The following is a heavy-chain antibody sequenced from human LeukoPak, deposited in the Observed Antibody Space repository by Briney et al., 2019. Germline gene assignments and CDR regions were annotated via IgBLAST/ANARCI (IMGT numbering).Heavy chain of an antibody. CDR1: GYSFTSYW. V-gene: IGHV5-51*01. J-gene: IGHJ4*02. CDR3: ARPAYYYDSSGYYLLYYFDY. D-gene: IGHD3-22*01. CDR2: INPGDSDT. Sequence: PGESLKISCKGSGYSFTSYWIGWVRQMTGKGLEWMGIINPGDSDTRYSPCFQGQVTISADKSISTAYLQWSSLKASDTAMYYCARPAYYYDSSGYYLLYYFDYWGQGTLVTVSS.